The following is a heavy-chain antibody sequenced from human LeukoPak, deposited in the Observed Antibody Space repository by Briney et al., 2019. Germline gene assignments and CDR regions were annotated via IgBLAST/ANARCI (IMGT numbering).Heavy chain of an antibody. V-gene: IGHV1-46*01. D-gene: IGHD3-22*01. J-gene: IGHJ6*03. CDR2: INPSGGST. CDR1: GYTFTSYY. CDR3: ARNYYDSSGYKYYYYYMDV. Sequence: ASVKVSCKASGYTFTSYYMHWVRQAPGQGLEWMGIINPSGGSTSYAQKFQGRVTMTRDMSTSTVYMELSSLRSEDTAVYYCARNYYDSSGYKYYYYYMDVWGKGTTVTVSS.